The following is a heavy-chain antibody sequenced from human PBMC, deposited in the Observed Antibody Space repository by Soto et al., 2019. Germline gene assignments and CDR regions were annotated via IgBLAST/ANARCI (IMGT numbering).Heavy chain of an antibody. CDR3: AREDSGGATTLGY. J-gene: IGHJ4*02. CDR2: IYHSGST. Sequence: SETLSLTCAVSGGSISSSNWWSWVRQPPGKGLEWIGEIYHSGSTNYNPSLKSRVTISVDKSKNQFSLKLSSVTAADTAVYYCAREDSGGATTLGYWGQGTLVTVSS. D-gene: IGHD1-26*01. CDR1: GGSISSSNW. V-gene: IGHV4-4*02.